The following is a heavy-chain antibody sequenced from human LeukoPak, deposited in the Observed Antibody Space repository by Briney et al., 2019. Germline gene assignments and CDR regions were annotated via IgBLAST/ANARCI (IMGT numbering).Heavy chain of an antibody. J-gene: IGHJ4*02. CDR2: ISSSGVLI. Sequence: GGSLRLSCAPSGFTFSNYEMNWVRQAPGRGLEWVSFISSSGVLIYYADSVKGRFTISRDNAKNSLYLQLNSLRVEDTAVYYCARVSGSGWHFDYWGQGSLVTVSS. V-gene: IGHV3-48*03. CDR3: ARVSGSGWHFDY. CDR1: GFTFSNYE. D-gene: IGHD6-19*01.